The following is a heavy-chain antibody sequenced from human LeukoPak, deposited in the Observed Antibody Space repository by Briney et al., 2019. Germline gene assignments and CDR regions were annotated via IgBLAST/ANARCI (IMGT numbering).Heavy chain of an antibody. CDR1: GGSISTYY. CDR3: ARHLPQAAAGVDY. V-gene: IGHV4-59*08. CDR2: IYYTGTT. J-gene: IGHJ4*02. Sequence: SETLSLTCSVSGGSISTYYWSWIRQLPGKGLEWIGYIYYTGTTNYNPSLRSRVTISVDTSRNQFSLKLSSVTAADTAVYYCARHLPQAAAGVDYWGQGTLVTVSS. D-gene: IGHD6-13*01.